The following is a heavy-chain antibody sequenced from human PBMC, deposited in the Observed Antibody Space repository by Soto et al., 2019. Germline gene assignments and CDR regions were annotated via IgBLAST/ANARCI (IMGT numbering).Heavy chain of an antibody. CDR3: ARKGHCSGGSCYQYYYYGMDV. V-gene: IGHV3-64*04. D-gene: IGHD2-15*01. J-gene: IGHJ6*02. CDR1: GFTFSSSA. Sequence: GGSLRLSWAASGFTFSSSAMHWVRQAPGKGLEYVSSISSDGGNTYYADSVKGRFTISRDNSKNTLYLQMNSLRAEDTAVYYCARKGHCSGGSCYQYYYYGMDVWGQGTTVTVSS. CDR2: ISSDGGNT.